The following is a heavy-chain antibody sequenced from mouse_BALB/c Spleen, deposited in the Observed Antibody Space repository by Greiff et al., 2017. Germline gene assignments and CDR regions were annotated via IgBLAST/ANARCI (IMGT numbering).Heavy chain of an antibody. Sequence: VKLQQPGAELVMPGASVKMSCKASGYTFTDYWMHWVKQRPGQGLEWIGAIDTSDSYTSYNQKFKGKATLTVDESSSTAYMQLSSLTSEDSAVYYCARGDYDYDKGLFDYWGQGTTLTVSS. D-gene: IGHD2-4*01. J-gene: IGHJ2*01. V-gene: IGHV1-69*01. CDR2: IDTSDSYT. CDR1: GYTFTDYW. CDR3: ARGDYDYDKGLFDY.